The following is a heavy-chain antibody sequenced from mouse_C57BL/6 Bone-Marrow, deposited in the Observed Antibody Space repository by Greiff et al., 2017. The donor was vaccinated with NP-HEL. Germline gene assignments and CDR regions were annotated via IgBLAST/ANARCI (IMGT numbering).Heavy chain of an antibody. D-gene: IGHD2-2*01. Sequence: VKLMESGAELVKPGASVKISCKASGYAFSSYWMNWVKQRPGKGLEWIGQIYPGDGDTNYNGKFKGKATLTADKSSSTAYMQLSSLTSEDSAVYFCARERGLRRRVYYAMDYWGQGTSVTVSS. CDR1: GYAFSSYW. CDR2: IYPGDGDT. J-gene: IGHJ4*01. CDR3: ARERGLRRRVYYAMDY. V-gene: IGHV1-80*01.